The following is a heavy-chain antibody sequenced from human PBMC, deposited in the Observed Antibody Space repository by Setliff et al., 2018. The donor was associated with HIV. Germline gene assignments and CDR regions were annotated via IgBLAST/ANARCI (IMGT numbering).Heavy chain of an antibody. CDR3: ARRKQELTRFDGFDI. CDR1: GYSFTKYE. D-gene: IGHD6-13*01. CDR2: VSPSIGNS. V-gene: IGHV1-8*01. Sequence: ASVKVSCKASGYSFTKYEINWVRQAPGQGLEWLGWVSPSIGNSDFAQKFKGRISLTTDTSIRTAYMELNSLTSDDTAVYYCARRKQELTRFDGFDIWGQGTMVTVS. J-gene: IGHJ3*02.